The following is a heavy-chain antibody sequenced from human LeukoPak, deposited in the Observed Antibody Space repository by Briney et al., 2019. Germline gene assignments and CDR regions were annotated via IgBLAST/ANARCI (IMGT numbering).Heavy chain of an antibody. V-gene: IGHV1-69*05. CDR1: GGTFSSYA. Sequence: GASVKVSCKASGGTFSSYAISWVRQAPGQGLEWMGGIIPIFGTANYAQKLQGRVTMTTDTSTSTAYMDLRSLRSDDTAVYCCARDLRYSSGWSASGMDVWGKGTTVTISS. CDR2: IIPIFGTA. CDR3: ARDLRYSSGWSASGMDV. D-gene: IGHD6-19*01. J-gene: IGHJ6*03.